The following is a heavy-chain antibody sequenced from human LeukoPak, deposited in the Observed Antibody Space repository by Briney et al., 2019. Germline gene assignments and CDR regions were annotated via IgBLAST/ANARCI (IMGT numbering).Heavy chain of an antibody. D-gene: IGHD1-20*01. CDR1: GGSISSSSYY. J-gene: IGHJ4*02. V-gene: IGHV4-39*07. CDR2: IFHSGST. Sequence: NPSETLSLTCTVSGGSISSSSYYWGWIRQPPGKGLEWIGSIFHSGSTYYNPSLKSRVTFSVDTSKNQFSLRLTSVTAADTALYYCARVRYNWNRDFDYWGQGTLVTVSS. CDR3: ARVRYNWNRDFDY.